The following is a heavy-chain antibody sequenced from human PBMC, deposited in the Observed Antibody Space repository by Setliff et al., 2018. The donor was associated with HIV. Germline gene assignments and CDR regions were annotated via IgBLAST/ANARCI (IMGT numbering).Heavy chain of an antibody. CDR3: ASGRGIYGSGALEAYDI. J-gene: IGHJ3*02. Sequence: GASVKVSCKASGYTFNNYGVMWVRQAPGQGLEWMGWISGYGNRKYAQKFEGRLTVTTDTSTSTAYMVPRTLRSDDTAVYFCASGRGIYGSGALEAYDIWGQGTMVTVSS. CDR2: ISGYGNR. V-gene: IGHV1-18*01. D-gene: IGHD3-10*01. CDR1: GYTFNNYG.